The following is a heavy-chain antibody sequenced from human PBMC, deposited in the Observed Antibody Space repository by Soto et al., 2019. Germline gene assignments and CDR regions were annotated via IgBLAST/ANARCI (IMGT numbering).Heavy chain of an antibody. D-gene: IGHD6-19*01. CDR3: AKDHGYSSFCVDY. J-gene: IGHJ4*02. CDR1: GFTFSSNG. V-gene: IGHV3-30*18. Sequence: QVQLVESGGGVVQPGRSLRLSCAASGFTFSSNGMHWVRQAPGKGLEWVAVISYDGSNKYQADSVKGRFTISRDNSKNTLYLQMNSLRAEDTAVYYCAKDHGYSSFCVDYWGQGTLVIVSS. CDR2: ISYDGSNK.